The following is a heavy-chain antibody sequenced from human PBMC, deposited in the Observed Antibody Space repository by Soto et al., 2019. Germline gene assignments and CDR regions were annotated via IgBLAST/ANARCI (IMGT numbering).Heavy chain of an antibody. D-gene: IGHD1-26*01. CDR1: GYTFSSYG. CDR2: IIPISGNT. Sequence: GASVMVSCKASGYTFSSYGIIWVRQAPGQGLEWMGGIIPISGNTNYAQKLQGRVTMTRNTAISTAYMELSSLRSEDTAVYYCARAHGGSYSFASDYWGQGTLVTVSS. V-gene: IGHV1-8*02. CDR3: ARAHGGSYSFASDY. J-gene: IGHJ4*02.